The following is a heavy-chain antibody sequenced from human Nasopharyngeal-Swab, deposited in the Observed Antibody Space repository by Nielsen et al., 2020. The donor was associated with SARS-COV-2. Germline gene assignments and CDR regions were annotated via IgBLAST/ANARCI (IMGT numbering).Heavy chain of an antibody. Sequence: ASVKVSCKASGYTFTSYAMNWVRQAPGQGLEWMGWINTNTGNPTYAQGFTGRFVFSLDTSVSTAYLQISSLKAEDTAVYYCARYCSGGSCYPYYYYGMDVWGQGTTVTVSS. D-gene: IGHD2-15*01. CDR3: ARYCSGGSCYPYYYYGMDV. CDR2: INTNTGNP. CDR1: GYTFTSYA. J-gene: IGHJ6*02. V-gene: IGHV7-4-1*02.